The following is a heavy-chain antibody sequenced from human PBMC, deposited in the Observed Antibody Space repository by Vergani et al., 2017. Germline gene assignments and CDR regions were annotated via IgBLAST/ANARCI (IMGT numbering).Heavy chain of an antibody. CDR2: IFPDDSDT. V-gene: IGHV5-51*01. CDR1: GYSFNTYW. D-gene: IGHD3-10*01. CDR3: ARLSLPRITLNWFGP. J-gene: IGHJ5*02. Sequence: EVQLVQSGAEMKKPGESVKISCQTSGYSFNTYWIAWVRQRPGKGLEWMGAIFPDDSDTRYNPSFQGQVAISADRSTNIAYLQWSSLKASDSAMYYCARLSLPRITLNWFGPWGQGTLVTVSS.